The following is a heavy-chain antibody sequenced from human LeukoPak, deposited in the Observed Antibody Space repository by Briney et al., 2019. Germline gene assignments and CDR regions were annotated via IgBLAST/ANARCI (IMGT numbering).Heavy chain of an antibody. V-gene: IGHV3-23*01. CDR2: ISGSGGST. CDR3: AKDWVGATTVGY. Sequence: GGSLRLSCAASGFTFSDYYMSWIRQAPGKGLEWVSAISGSGGSTYYADSVKGRFTISRDNSKNTLYLQMNSLRAEDTAVYYCAKDWVGATTVGYWGQGTLVTVSS. J-gene: IGHJ4*02. D-gene: IGHD1-26*01. CDR1: GFTFSDYY.